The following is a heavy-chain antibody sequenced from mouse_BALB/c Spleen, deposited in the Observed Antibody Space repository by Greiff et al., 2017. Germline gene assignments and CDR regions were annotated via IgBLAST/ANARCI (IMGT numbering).Heavy chain of an antibody. D-gene: IGHD1-1*01. CDR3: ASYYYGSSPAWFAY. CDR2: IDPENGNT. V-gene: IGHV14-1*02. J-gene: IGHJ3*01. Sequence: EVKLMESGAELVRPGALVKLSCKASGFNIKDYYMHWVKQRPEQGLEWIGWIDPENGNTIYDPKFQGKASITADTSSNTAYLQLSSLTSEDTAVYYCASYYYGSSPAWFAYWGQGTLVTVSA. CDR1: GFNIKDYY.